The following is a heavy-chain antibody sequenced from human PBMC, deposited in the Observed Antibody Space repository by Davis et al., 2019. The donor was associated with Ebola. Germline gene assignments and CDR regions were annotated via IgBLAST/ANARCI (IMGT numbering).Heavy chain of an antibody. D-gene: IGHD2-2*01. V-gene: IGHV3-64D*06. Sequence: GESLKISCSASGFTFSSYAMHWVRQAPGKGLEYVSTISSNGGSTYYADSVKGRFTISRDNSKNTLYLQMSSLRAEDTAVYYCVKGGYCISTSCYVDYYGMDVWGQGTAVTVSS. CDR1: GFTFSSYA. J-gene: IGHJ6*02. CDR2: ISSNGGST. CDR3: VKGGYCISTSCYVDYYGMDV.